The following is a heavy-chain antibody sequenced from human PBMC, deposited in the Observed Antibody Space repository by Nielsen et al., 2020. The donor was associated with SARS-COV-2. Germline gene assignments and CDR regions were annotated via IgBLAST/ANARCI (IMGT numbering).Heavy chain of an antibody. CDR2: IYYSGST. CDR3: ALETVYCSSTSCYGPG. J-gene: IGHJ4*02. Sequence: SETLSLTCTVSGDSISSSSYYWGWIRQPPGKGLEWIGSIYYSGSTYYNPSLKSRVTISVDTSKNQFSLKLSSVTAADTAVYYCALETVYCSSTSCYGPGWGQGTLVTVSS. D-gene: IGHD2-2*01. CDR1: GDSISSSSYY. V-gene: IGHV4-39*01.